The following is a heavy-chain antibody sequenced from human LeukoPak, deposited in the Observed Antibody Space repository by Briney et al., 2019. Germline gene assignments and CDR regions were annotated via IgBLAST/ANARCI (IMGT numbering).Heavy chain of an antibody. J-gene: IGHJ4*02. D-gene: IGHD3-10*01. CDR3: ARGVLDITYYFDN. V-gene: IGHV3-21*01. CDR2: ICSSGSYI. CDR1: GFTFNNYT. Sequence: GGSLRLSCAASGFTFNNYTLNWVRQAPGEGLEWVSSICSSGSYIYYADSVKGRFTISRDNAKNSLYLQMNSLRADDTAVYYCARGVLDITYYFDNWGQGTLVTVS.